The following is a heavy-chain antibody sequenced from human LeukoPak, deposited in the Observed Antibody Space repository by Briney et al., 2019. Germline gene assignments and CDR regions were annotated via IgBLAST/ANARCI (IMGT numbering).Heavy chain of an antibody. CDR3: ARVPYYDFWSGYSPPDY. D-gene: IGHD3-3*01. J-gene: IGHJ4*02. CDR1: GGTFSSYA. Sequence: SVKVSCKASGGTFSSYAISWVRQAPGQGLEWMGGMIPIFGTANYAKKFQGRVTITADESTSTAYMELSSLRSEDRAVYNCARVPYYDFWSGYSPPDYWGQGTLVTVSS. V-gene: IGHV1-69*13. CDR2: MIPIFGTA.